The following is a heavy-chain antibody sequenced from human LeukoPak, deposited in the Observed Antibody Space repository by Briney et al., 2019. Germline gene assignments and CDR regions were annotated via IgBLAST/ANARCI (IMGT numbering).Heavy chain of an antibody. V-gene: IGHV3-33*08. CDR3: ARDGGYSGYRHAIYYYYGMDV. CDR1: GFTVSSNY. D-gene: IGHD5-12*01. J-gene: IGHJ6*02. Sequence: GGSLRLSCAASGFTVSSNYMSWVRQAPGKGLEWVAVIWCDGSNKYYADSVKGRFTISRDNSKNTLYLQMNSLRAEDTAVYYCARDGGYSGYRHAIYYYYGMDVWGQGTTVTVSS. CDR2: IWCDGSNK.